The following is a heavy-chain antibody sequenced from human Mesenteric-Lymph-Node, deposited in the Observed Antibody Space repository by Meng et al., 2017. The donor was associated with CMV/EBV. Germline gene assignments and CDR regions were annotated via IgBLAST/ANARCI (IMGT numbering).Heavy chain of an antibody. CDR3: AKDIDSGDYFYGMDV. J-gene: IGHJ6*02. V-gene: IGHV3-43D*03. CDR2: VSWDGGTT. Sequence: GESLKISCEASGFSFDDYAMHWVRQVPGRGLEWVSLVSWDGGTTYFADSVKGRFTISRDNSKNSLHLQMNSLRLEDTAFYYCAKDIDSGDYFYGMDVWGQGTTVTVSS. CDR1: GFSFDDYA.